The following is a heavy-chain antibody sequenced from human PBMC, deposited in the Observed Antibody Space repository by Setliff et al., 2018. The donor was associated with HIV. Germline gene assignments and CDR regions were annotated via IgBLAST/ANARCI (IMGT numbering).Heavy chain of an antibody. Sequence: GESLKISCKGSGYSFTNYWIGWVRQMPGKGLEWMGIIYPGDSDTRYSPSFQGQVTISADKSISTAYLQWSSLKASDTAMYYCARHGYCSGTSCSEYYYYYGMGVWGKGTTVTVSS. CDR2: IYPGDSDT. J-gene: IGHJ6*04. CDR3: ARHGYCSGTSCSEYYYYYGMGV. D-gene: IGHD2-2*03. CDR1: GYSFTNYW. V-gene: IGHV5-51*01.